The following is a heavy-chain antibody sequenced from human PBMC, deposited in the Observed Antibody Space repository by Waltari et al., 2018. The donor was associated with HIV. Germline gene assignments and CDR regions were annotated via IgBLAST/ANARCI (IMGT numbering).Heavy chain of an antibody. CDR2: LNPSGGT. CDR3: AGIVHRASYSMDV. Sequence: QVQLQQWGAGLLKPSETLSVPCTVSGGSLGTYYWNWVCHFPGQGLEWIGALNPSGGTTYKPSLKSRVTSSRDWSKNLFSLKLTSVTAADTALYYCAGIVHRASYSMDVWGQGTTVTVSS. J-gene: IGHJ6*02. CDR1: GGSLGTYY. V-gene: IGHV4-34*02. D-gene: IGHD2-21*01.